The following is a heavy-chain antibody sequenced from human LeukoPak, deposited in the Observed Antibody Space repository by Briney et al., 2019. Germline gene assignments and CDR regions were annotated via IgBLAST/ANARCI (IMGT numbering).Heavy chain of an antibody. V-gene: IGHV1-18*01. CDR1: GYTFTSYG. CDR2: ISAYNGNT. J-gene: IGHJ5*02. Sequence: ASVKVSCKASGYTFTSYGISWVRQAPGQGLEWMGWISAYNGNTNYAQKLQGRVTMTTDTSTSTAYMELGSLRSDDTAVYYCARDRVGITMILQEGFDPWGQGTLVTVSS. D-gene: IGHD3-22*01. CDR3: ARDRVGITMILQEGFDP.